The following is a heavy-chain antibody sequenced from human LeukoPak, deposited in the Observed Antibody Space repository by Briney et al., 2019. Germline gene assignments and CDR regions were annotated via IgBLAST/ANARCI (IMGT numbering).Heavy chain of an antibody. J-gene: IGHJ6*04. D-gene: IGHD3-10*02. Sequence: GGSLRLSCAASGFTLSHYVIHWVRQPPGKGLEWVSVLSHDGNNKYYADSVKGRFTISRDDSKNTLYLQMNSLRPEDTAVYYCAELGITMIGGVWGKGTTVTISS. CDR3: AELGITMIGGV. V-gene: IGHV3-30*18. CDR1: GFTLSHYV. CDR2: LSHDGNNK.